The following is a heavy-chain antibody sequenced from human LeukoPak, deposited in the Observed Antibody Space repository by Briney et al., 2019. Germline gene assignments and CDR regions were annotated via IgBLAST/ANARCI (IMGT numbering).Heavy chain of an antibody. CDR2: IRYDGSNK. Sequence: GGSLRLSYAVSGLTISGYDMLGVSQAPGKGLEWVAFIRYDGSNKYYADSVKGRFTISRTNSKNTLYLQMNGLTAEDTAGYYCAKGVILRFISYYFDYWGQGTLVTVSS. D-gene: IGHD3-10*01. J-gene: IGHJ4*02. CDR1: GLTISGYD. V-gene: IGHV3-30*02. CDR3: AKGVILRFISYYFDY.